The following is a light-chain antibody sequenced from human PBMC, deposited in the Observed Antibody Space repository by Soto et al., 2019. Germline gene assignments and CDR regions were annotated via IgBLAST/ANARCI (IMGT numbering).Light chain of an antibody. V-gene: IGLV2-14*03. J-gene: IGLJ2*01. CDR1: SSDVGGYNS. CDR3: SSYTSSTTVV. Sequence: QSALTQPASVSGSPGQSITISCTGTSSDVGGYNSVSWYQQHLGKAPKLMVYDVTNRPSGVSNRFSGSKSGNTASLTISGLQAEDEADYYCSSYTSSTTVVFGGGTKLTVL. CDR2: DVT.